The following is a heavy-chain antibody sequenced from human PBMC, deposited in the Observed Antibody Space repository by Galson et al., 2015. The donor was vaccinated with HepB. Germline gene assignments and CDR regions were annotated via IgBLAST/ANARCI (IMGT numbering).Heavy chain of an antibody. J-gene: IGHJ4*02. V-gene: IGHV3-7*01. D-gene: IGHD3-10*01. Sequence: SLRLSCAASGFTFSSYWMSWVRQAPGKGLEWVANIKQDGSEKYYVDSVKGRFTISRDNAKNSLYLQMNSLRAEDTAVYYCARGFPEIYGSGSYLFGFWGQGTLVTVSS. CDR1: GFTFSSYW. CDR3: ARGFPEIYGSGSYLFGF. CDR2: IKQDGSEK.